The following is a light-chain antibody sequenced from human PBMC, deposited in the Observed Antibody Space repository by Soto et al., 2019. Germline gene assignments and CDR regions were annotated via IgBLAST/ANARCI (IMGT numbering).Light chain of an antibody. CDR2: GAS. CDR1: QSVRSRY. J-gene: IGKJ1*01. Sequence: EIVLTQSPGTLSLSPGERATLSCRASQSVRSRYLAWYQQKPARAPRLLIYGASNRATGIPDRFSGSGSGTDFTLTVSRLEPADFAVYFCQQYDTSPGTFGQGTKVEIK. V-gene: IGKV3-20*01. CDR3: QQYDTSPGT.